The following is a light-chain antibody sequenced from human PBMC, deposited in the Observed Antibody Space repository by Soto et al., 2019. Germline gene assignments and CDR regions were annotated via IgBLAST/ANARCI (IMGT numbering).Light chain of an antibody. CDR3: FSCTNKNTRG. V-gene: IGLV2-14*01. CDR1: SSEVGGYSY. Sequence: QSVLPQPASGSGSPGESISISCTGTSSEVGGYSYVTCYQQYPHKAPKLMIYEVSNRPSGVSLRFSGSKSGNTASLTISGLQAEDEADYYCFSCTNKNTRGFGGGTKVTVL. CDR2: EVS. J-gene: IGLJ3*02.